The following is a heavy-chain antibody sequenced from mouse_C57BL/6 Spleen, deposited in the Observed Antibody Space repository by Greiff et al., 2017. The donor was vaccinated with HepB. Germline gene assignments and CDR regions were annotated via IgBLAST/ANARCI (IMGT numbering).Heavy chain of an antibody. D-gene: IGHD1-1*01. CDR3: AYYYGSSLYYYAMDY. CDR2: IDPEDGET. J-gene: IGHJ4*01. CDR1: GFNIKDYY. V-gene: IGHV14-2*01. Sequence: EVQLVESGAELVKPGASVKLSCTASGFNIKDYYMHWVKQRTEQGLEWIGRIDPEDGETKYAPKFQGKATITADTSSNTAYLQLSSLTSEDTAVYYCAYYYGSSLYYYAMDYWGQGTSVTVSS.